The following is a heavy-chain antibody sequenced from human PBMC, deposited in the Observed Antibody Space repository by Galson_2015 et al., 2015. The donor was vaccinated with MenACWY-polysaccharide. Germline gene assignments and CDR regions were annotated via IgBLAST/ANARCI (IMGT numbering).Heavy chain of an antibody. D-gene: IGHD6-13*01. CDR3: AKDRYSSSWYFDY. V-gene: IGHV3-23*01. Sequence: SLRLSCAASGFTLSSYAMSWVRQVPGKGLEWVSGISGSGGSTYYADSVKGRFTTSRDNSKNMLYLQMNSLRAEDTAVYYCAKDRYSSSWYFDYWGQGTLVTVSS. CDR2: ISGSGGST. CDR1: GFTLSSYA. J-gene: IGHJ4*02.